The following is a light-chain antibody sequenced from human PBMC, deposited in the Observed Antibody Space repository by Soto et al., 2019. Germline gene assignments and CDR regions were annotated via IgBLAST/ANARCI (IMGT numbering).Light chain of an antibody. CDR2: GAS. Sequence: ETVMTQSPETLSVSPGERATLSCRASQSVRTSLAWYQQKPGQAPRLLIYGASTRATDIPPRFSGSGSGTEFTLAIDSLQSEDFAVYYCHQYAFWPYTFGQGTKVDIK. V-gene: IGKV3-15*01. CDR1: QSVRTS. J-gene: IGKJ2*01. CDR3: HQYAFWPYT.